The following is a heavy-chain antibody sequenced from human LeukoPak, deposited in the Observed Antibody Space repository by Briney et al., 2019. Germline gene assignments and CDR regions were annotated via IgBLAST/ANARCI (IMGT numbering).Heavy chain of an antibody. V-gene: IGHV1-18*01. CDR3: ARGSGWELEQFYFDY. CDR1: GYTFRSYS. CDR2: ISPSNGNT. J-gene: IGHJ4*02. D-gene: IGHD1/OR15-1a*01. Sequence: GASVKVSCKASGYTFRSYSISWVRQAPGQGLEWMGWISPSNGNTNYAQKLQDRVTMTTDTSTRTVYMELRSLRSDDTAVYYCARGSGWELEQFYFDYWGQGTLVTVSS.